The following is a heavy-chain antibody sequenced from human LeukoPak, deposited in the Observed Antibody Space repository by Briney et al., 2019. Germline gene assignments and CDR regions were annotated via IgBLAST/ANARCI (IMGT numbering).Heavy chain of an antibody. J-gene: IGHJ3*02. D-gene: IGHD5-12*01. CDR3: AKATIVATPYDAFDI. Sequence: QSGGSLRLSCAASGFTFDDYAVHWVRHAPGKGLEWVSGISWNSGSIGYADSVKGRFTISRDNAENSLYLQMSSLRAEDTALYYCAKATIVATPYDAFDIWGQGTMVTVSS. CDR2: ISWNSGSI. CDR1: GFTFDDYA. V-gene: IGHV3-9*01.